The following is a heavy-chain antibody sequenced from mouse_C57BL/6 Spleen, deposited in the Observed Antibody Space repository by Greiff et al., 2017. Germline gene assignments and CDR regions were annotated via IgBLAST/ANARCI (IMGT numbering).Heavy chain of an antibody. CDR2: ISYDGSN. V-gene: IGHV3-6*01. Sequence: EVHLVESGPGLVKPSQSLSLTCSVTGYSITSGYYWNWIRQFPGNKLEWMGYISYDGSNNYNPSLKNRISITRDTSKNQFFLKLNSVTTEDTATYYCARGGYGNYSYARDYWGQGTSVTVSS. J-gene: IGHJ4*01. D-gene: IGHD2-1*01. CDR1: GYSITSGYY. CDR3: ARGGYGNYSYARDY.